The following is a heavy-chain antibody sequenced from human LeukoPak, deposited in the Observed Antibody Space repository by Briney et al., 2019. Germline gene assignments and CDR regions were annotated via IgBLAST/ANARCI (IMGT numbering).Heavy chain of an antibody. CDR2: IYTTGST. V-gene: IGHV4-4*07. CDR3: ARDAYYYDTSGYYINDY. Sequence: SETLSLTCTVSGGSISNYYWSWIQQPAAKGLEWVGRIYTTGSTYYSPSLMGRVTMSVDTSKNQFSLKLSSVTAADTAVYYCARDAYYYDTSGYYINDYWGLGTLVTVSS. J-gene: IGHJ4*02. D-gene: IGHD3-22*01. CDR1: GGSISNYY.